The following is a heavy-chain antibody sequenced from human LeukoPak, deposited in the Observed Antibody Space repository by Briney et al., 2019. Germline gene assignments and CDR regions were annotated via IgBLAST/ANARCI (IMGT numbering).Heavy chain of an antibody. CDR1: GFTFTTYW. CDR2: IKQDGSEK. J-gene: IGHJ4*02. Sequence: GGSLRLSCAASGFTFTTYWMSWVRQAPGKGLEWVANIKQDGSEKYYVDSVKGRFTISRDNAKNSLYLQMNSLRAEDTALYYCAKAGGYDSSGYYFDYWGQGTLVTVSS. D-gene: IGHD3-22*01. CDR3: AKAGGYDSSGYYFDY. V-gene: IGHV3-7*03.